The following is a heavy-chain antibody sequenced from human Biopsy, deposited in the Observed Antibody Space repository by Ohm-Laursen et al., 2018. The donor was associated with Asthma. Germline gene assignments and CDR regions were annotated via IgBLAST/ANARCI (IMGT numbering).Heavy chain of an antibody. D-gene: IGHD6-13*01. Sequence: TLSFTCTVSPGSINDYYWNWIRPFPGKGLEWIGYVHSTGSTRFNPSLNSHLTISVDTSIGQVSLKLTSVTAADTAVYYCVRATSTWSQSGPHYFDHWGQGTLVTVSS. CDR2: VHSTGST. J-gene: IGHJ4*02. CDR3: VRATSTWSQSGPHYFDH. CDR1: PGSINDYY. V-gene: IGHV4-59*01.